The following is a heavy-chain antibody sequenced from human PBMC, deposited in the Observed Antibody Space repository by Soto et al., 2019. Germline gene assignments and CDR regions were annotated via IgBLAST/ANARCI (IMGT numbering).Heavy chain of an antibody. J-gene: IGHJ6*02. CDR1: GGSISSYY. V-gene: IGHV4-4*07. CDR3: ARDRVAGSSSVYSYYYGMDV. CDR2: IYTSGST. Sequence: PSETLSLTCTVSGGSISSYYWSWIRQPAGKGLEWIGRIYTSGSTNYNPSLKSRVTMSVDTSKNQFSLKLSSVTAADTAVYYCARDRVAGSSSVYSYYYGMDVWGQGTTVTVSS. D-gene: IGHD6-19*01.